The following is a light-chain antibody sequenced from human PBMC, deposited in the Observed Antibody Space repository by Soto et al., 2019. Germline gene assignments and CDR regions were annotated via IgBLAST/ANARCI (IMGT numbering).Light chain of an antibody. CDR2: GAS. CDR3: QQYDKWPRT. J-gene: IGKJ1*01. Sequence: EIVFTQSPGTLAVSPGERATLSCRASQSVSSNYLAWYQEKLGQAPRLLIYGASTRATGVPARFSGSGSGTEFTLTISNLQSEDFAVYHCQQYDKWPRTFGQGTKVDIK. CDR1: QSVSSN. V-gene: IGKV3-15*01.